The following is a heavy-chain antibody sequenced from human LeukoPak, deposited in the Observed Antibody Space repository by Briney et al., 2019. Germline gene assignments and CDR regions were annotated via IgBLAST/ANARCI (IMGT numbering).Heavy chain of an antibody. CDR3: ARGLGYSGSWYFDY. CDR1: GYRFTSYW. Sequence: GESLKISCKGSGYRFTSYWIAWVRQMPGKGLESMGIIYPGDSDTRYSPSFQGQVTISADKSISIAYLQWSSLKASDTAMYYCARGLGYSGSWYFDYWGQGTLVTVSS. D-gene: IGHD6-13*01. J-gene: IGHJ4*02. V-gene: IGHV5-51*01. CDR2: IYPGDSDT.